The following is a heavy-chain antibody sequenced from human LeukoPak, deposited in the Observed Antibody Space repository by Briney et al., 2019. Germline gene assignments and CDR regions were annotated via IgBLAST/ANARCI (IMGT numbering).Heavy chain of an antibody. CDR2: VFHNGDS. V-gene: IGHV4-59*02. J-gene: IGHJ5*02. D-gene: IGHD2-2*01. Sequence: PSGTLSLTCTVSGASVGSHYWSWIRQPPGKGLEWIGNVFHNGDSSFAPSLTSRVTMSVDTSKNQFSLNLNSVTAADTAVYYCASKPIVPASQGHYFDTWGQGILVTVSS. CDR1: GASVGSHY. CDR3: ASKPIVPASQGHYFDT.